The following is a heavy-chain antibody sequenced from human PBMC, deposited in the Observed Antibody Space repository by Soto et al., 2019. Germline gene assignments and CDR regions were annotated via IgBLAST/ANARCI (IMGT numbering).Heavy chain of an antibody. CDR2: ISSSSSTI. CDR1: GFTFSSYS. V-gene: IGHV3-48*02. CDR3: ARERELLWFGELLYGYNWFDP. J-gene: IGHJ5*02. D-gene: IGHD3-10*01. Sequence: PGGSLRLSCAASGFTFSSYSMNWVRQAPGKGLEWVSYISSSSSTIYYADSVKGRFTISRDNAKNSLYLQMNSLRDEDTAVYYCARERELLWFGELLYGYNWFDPWGQGTLVTVS.